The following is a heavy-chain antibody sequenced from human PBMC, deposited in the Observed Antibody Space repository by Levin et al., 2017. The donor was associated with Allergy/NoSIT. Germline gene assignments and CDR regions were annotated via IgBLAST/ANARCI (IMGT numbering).Heavy chain of an antibody. D-gene: IGHD3-22*01. CDR1: GYTFTGYY. CDR3: AREPPYDSSGSPVVNSVWFDS. J-gene: IGHJ5*01. V-gene: IGHV1-2*02. Sequence: PRASVKVSCKASGYTFTGYYVHWVRQAPGQGLEWMGWINPNSGGTNYAQKFQGRVTMTRDTSISTAYMELSRLRSDDTAVYYCAREPPYDSSGSPVVNSVWFDSWGQGTLVTVSS. CDR2: INPNSGGT.